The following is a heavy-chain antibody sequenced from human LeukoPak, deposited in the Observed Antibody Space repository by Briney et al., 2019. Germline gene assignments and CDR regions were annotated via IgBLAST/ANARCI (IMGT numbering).Heavy chain of an antibody. J-gene: IGHJ2*01. CDR1: GGSISSYY. D-gene: IGHD3-9*01. CDR2: IYDSGST. CDR3: ARDDYDILTGYHYWYFDL. V-gene: IGHV4-59*01. Sequence: SETLSLTCTVSGGSISSYYWSWIRQPPGKGLEWIGFIYDSGSTNYNPSLKSRVTISVDTSKNQFSLKLRSVTAADTAVYYCARDDYDILTGYHYWYFDLWGRGTLVTVSS.